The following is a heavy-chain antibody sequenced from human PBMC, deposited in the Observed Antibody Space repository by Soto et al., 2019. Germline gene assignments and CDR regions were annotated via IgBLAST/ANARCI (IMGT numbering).Heavy chain of an antibody. CDR1: GFTFSSYS. Sequence: EVQLVESGGGLVQPGGSLRLSCAASGFTFSSYSMNWVRQAPGKGLEWVSYISSSSSTIYYADSVKGRFTISRDNAKNSLYLQMNSLRDEDTAVYYCAREETGIMYNWFDPWGQGTLVTVSS. CDR3: AREETGIMYNWFDP. V-gene: IGHV3-48*02. J-gene: IGHJ5*02. CDR2: ISSSSSTI. D-gene: IGHD3-9*01.